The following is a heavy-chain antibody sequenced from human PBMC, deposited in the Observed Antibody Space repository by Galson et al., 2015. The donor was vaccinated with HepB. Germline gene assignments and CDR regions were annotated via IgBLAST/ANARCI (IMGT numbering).Heavy chain of an antibody. CDR1: GFSVDENN. V-gene: IGHV3-43*01. Sequence: SLRLSCAASGFSVDENNMFWVRQTPERRLEWVSFIDESGSTAYAPSVKGRFTISRDNTKDSLYLQMGGLRTEDTGLYYCVKGRRGEPKGYFEHWGQGTLVIVSS. D-gene: IGHD1-14*01. CDR2: IDESGST. CDR3: VKGRRGEPKGYFEH. J-gene: IGHJ1*01.